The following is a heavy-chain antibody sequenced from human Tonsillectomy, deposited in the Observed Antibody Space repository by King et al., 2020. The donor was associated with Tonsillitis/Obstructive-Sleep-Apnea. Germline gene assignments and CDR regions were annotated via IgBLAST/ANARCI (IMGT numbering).Heavy chain of an antibody. V-gene: IGHV4-31*03. CDR3: AREWEVPAANGFIVY. D-gene: IGHD2-2*01. CDR2: IYYSGST. J-gene: IGHJ4*02. Sequence: QLQESGPGLVKPSQTLSLTCTVSGGSISSGGYYWSWIRQHPGKGLEWIGYIYYSGSTYYNPSLKSRVTISVDTSKNQFSLKLSSVTAADTAVYYCAREWEVPAANGFIVYWGQGTLVTVSS. CDR1: GGSISSGGYY.